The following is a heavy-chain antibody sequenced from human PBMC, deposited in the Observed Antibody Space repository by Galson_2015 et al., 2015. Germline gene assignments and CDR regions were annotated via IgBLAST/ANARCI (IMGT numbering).Heavy chain of an antibody. CDR1: GGTFSSFA. D-gene: IGHD2-2*01. CDR2: IIPIFGTT. CDR3: ARDRPGVPIATGFNWFDS. V-gene: IGHV1-69*13. Sequence: SVKVSCKASGGTFSSFAISWVRQAPGQGLEWMGGIIPIFGTTNYAQKFQGRITLTADESTTTAYMELSSLRSEDTAFYYCARDRPGVPIATGFNWFDSWGQGTLVTVSS. J-gene: IGHJ5*01.